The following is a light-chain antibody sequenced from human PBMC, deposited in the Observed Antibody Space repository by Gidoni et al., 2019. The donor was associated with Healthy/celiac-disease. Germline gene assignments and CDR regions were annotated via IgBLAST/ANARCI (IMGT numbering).Light chain of an antibody. CDR2: AAS. CDR3: QQSYSNPRT. V-gene: IGKV1-39*01. Sequence: DIPMTQSPSSLSASVGDRVTITCRASQSISNYLNWYQQKPGKAPKVLIYAASSLQSGVPSRFSGSGSGTDFTLTISSLQPEDFATYYCQQSYSNPRTFGQXTKVEIK. CDR1: QSISNY. J-gene: IGKJ1*01.